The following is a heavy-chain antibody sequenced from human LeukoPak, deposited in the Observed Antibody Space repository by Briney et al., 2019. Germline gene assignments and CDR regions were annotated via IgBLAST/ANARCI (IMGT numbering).Heavy chain of an antibody. J-gene: IGHJ5*02. D-gene: IGHD1-20*01. V-gene: IGHV3-73*01. CDR2: IRSKAYNGAT. Sequence: PGGSLKLFCAVSVITFDDSDVHWARQASGKGLEWVGRIRSKAYNGATEHAASLKGRFIISRDDSNMAFLQMNSLRTEDTAMYYCWSVTGSARKWFDPWGQGTLVTVSS. CDR1: VITFDDSD. CDR3: WSVTGSARKWFDP.